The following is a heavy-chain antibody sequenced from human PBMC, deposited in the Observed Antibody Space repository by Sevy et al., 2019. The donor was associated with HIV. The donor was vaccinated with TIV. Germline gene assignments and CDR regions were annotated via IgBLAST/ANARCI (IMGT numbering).Heavy chain of an antibody. V-gene: IGHV3-48*02. J-gene: IGHJ6*02. CDR3: AREYSSPYYYYGMDV. Sequence: GGSLRLSCAASGFTFSSYSMNWVRQAPGKGLEWVSYISSSSSTIYYADSVKDRFTISRDNAKNSLYLQMNSLRDEDTAVYYCAREYSSPYYYYGMDVWGQGTTVTVSS. CDR1: GFTFSSYS. CDR2: ISSSSSTI. D-gene: IGHD6-13*01.